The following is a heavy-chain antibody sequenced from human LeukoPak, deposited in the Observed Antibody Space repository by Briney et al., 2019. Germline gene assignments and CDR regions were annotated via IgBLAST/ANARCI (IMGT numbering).Heavy chain of an antibody. Sequence: GGSLRLSCAASGFTFSSYAMSWVRQATGKALEWVSAISGSGGSTYYADSVKGRFTISRDNSKNTLYLQINSLRAEDTAVYYCNSYVAGRGPFDYWGQGTLVTVSS. J-gene: IGHJ4*02. CDR3: NSYVAGRGPFDY. D-gene: IGHD6-19*01. V-gene: IGHV3-23*01. CDR2: ISGSGGST. CDR1: GFTFSSYA.